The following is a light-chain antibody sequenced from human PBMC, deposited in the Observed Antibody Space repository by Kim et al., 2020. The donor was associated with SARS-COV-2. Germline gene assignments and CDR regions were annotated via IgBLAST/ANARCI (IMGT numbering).Light chain of an antibody. CDR1: QTVGTW. CDR2: KAF. J-gene: IGKJ2*04. CDR3: QQSYSYPWS. V-gene: IGKV1-5*03. Sequence: DIQMTQSPSTLSASVGDRVTITCRASQTVGTWLAWYHQKPGKAPKLLIYKAFSLESGVPSRFSGSGSGTEFTLTISSLQPDDFATYYCQQSYSYPWSFGQGTKLEI.